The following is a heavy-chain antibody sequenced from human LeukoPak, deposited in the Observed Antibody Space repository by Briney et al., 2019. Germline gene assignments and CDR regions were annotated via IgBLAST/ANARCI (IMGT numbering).Heavy chain of an antibody. Sequence: PSETLSLTCTVSGGSISSHYWSWIRQPPGKGLEWIGYIYYSGSTNYNPSLKSRVTISVDTSKNQFSLKLSSVTAADTAVYYCARDLGATGVIDYWAREPWSPSPQ. CDR2: IYYSGST. V-gene: IGHV4-59*11. J-gene: IGHJ4*02. CDR3: ARDLGATGVIDY. CDR1: GGSISSHY. D-gene: IGHD1-26*01.